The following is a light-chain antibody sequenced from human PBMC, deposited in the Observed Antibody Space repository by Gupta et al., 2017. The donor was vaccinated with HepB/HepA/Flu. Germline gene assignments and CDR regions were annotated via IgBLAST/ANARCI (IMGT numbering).Light chain of an antibody. J-gene: IGLJ2*01. CDR3: QSADSSGTYVV. Sequence: SYDLTQPPSVSVSPGQTARITCSGDALPKQYAYWYQQKPGQAPVLVIYKDSERPSRIPERFSGSSSGTTVTLTISGVQAEDEADYYCQSADSSGTYVVFGGGTKLTVL. CDR1: ALPKQY. V-gene: IGLV3-25*03. CDR2: KDS.